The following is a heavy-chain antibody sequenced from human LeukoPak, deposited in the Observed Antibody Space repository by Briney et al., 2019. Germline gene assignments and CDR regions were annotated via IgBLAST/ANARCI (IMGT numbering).Heavy chain of an antibody. CDR1: GYTFTGYY. V-gene: IGHV1-2*02. D-gene: IGHD3-10*01. CDR2: INPNSGGT. Sequence: GASVKVSYEASGYTFTGYYMHWVRQAPGQGLEWMGWINPNSGGTNYAQKFQGRVTMTRDTSISTAYMELSRLRSDDTAVCYCARTPRSEGFDYWGQGTLVTVSS. CDR3: ARTPRSEGFDY. J-gene: IGHJ4*02.